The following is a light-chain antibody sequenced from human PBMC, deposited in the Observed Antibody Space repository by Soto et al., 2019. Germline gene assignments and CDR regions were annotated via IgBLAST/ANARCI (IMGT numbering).Light chain of an antibody. CDR1: QDIRNF. Sequence: DIQMTQSPTSLSASVGDRVTITCRASQDIRNFVAWYQQKPGKAPKLLIYAASTFQSGVPSRFSGSGSGTDFTLTINILQPEDVATYSCQKYSSVPVFGPGTKVEIK. CDR3: QKYSSVPV. J-gene: IGKJ3*01. CDR2: AAS. V-gene: IGKV1-27*01.